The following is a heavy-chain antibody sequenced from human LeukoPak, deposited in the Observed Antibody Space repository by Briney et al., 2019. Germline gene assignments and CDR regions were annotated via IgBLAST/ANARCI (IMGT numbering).Heavy chain of an antibody. Sequence: SETLSLTCTGSGGSIGTYYWSWIRQPAGKGLEWIGRVFTTGGANYNPSLKSRVTMSLDTSRNLFSLKLNSVTAADTAVYYCVRDGPSWGLLWGQGALVTVSS. V-gene: IGHV4-4*07. J-gene: IGHJ4*02. CDR2: VFTTGGA. CDR1: GGSIGTYY. CDR3: VRDGPSWGLL. D-gene: IGHD7-27*01.